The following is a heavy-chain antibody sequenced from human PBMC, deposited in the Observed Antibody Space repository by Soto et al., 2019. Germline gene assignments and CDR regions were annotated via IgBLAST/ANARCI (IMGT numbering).Heavy chain of an antibody. D-gene: IGHD2-2*01. CDR2: IWYDGSNK. CDR1: GFTFSSYG. Sequence: QVQLVESGGGVVQPGRSLRLSCAASGFTFSSYGMHWVRQAPGKGLEWVAVIWYDGSNKYYADSVKGRFTISRDNSKYTLYLQMNSLRAEDTAVYYCAIDRCSSTSCYVVSRGFSSGWYVFDYWGQGTLVTVSS. V-gene: IGHV3-33*01. CDR3: AIDRCSSTSCYVVSRGFSSGWYVFDY. J-gene: IGHJ4*02.